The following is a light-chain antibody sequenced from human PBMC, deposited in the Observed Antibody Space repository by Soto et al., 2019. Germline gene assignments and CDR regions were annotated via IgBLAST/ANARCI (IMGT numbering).Light chain of an antibody. CDR1: QGISHY. Sequence: DIQMTQSPSSLSASVGDRVTITCRASQGISHYLAWYQQKPGKVPKLLIYAASSLYSGVPSRFSGSGSGTDFTLIISDLQPEDVATYYCQNYNYALGIFGPGTKVDLK. V-gene: IGKV1-27*01. CDR2: AAS. J-gene: IGKJ3*01. CDR3: QNYNYALGI.